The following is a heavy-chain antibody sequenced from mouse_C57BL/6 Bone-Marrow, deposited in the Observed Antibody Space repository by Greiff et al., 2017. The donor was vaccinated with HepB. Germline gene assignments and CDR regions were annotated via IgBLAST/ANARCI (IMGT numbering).Heavy chain of an antibody. CDR3: ARWYGSTFDY. V-gene: IGHV1-69*01. Sequence: QVQLQHPGAELVMPGASVKLSCKASGYTFTSYWMHWVKQRPGQGLEWIGEIDPSDSYTNYNQKFKGKSTLTVDKSSSTAYMQLSSLTSEDSAVYYCARWYGSTFDYWGQGTTLTVSS. CDR2: IDPSDSYT. CDR1: GYTFTSYW. J-gene: IGHJ2*01. D-gene: IGHD1-1*01.